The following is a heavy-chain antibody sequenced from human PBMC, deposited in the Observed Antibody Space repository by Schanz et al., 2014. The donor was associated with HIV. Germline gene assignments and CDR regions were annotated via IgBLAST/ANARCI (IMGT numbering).Heavy chain of an antibody. CDR1: GFTFSNYA. CDR3: TRGRWQDGGPLPFDS. Sequence: EVQLLESGGGLVQPGGSLRLSCAASGFTFSNYAMTWVRQAPGKGLEWVSVMTTNDRIYYAESVKGRFTISRDTSTNTLYLQMSGLRAEDTAVYYCTRGRWQDGGPLPFDSWGRGTLVTVSS. CDR2: MTTNDRI. V-gene: IGHV3-23*01. J-gene: IGHJ4*02. D-gene: IGHD3-16*01.